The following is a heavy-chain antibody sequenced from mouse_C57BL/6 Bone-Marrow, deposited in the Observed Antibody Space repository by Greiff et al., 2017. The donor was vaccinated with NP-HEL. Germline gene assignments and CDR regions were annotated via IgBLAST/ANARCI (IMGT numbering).Heavy chain of an antibody. V-gene: IGHV1-64*01. CDR1: GYTFTSYW. Sequence: QVQLQQSGAELVKPGASVKLSCKASGYTFTSYWMHWVKQRPGQGLEWIGMIHPNSGSTNYNEKFKSKATLTVDKSSSTAYMQLSSLTSEDSAVYYCANWGGDYAMDYWGQGTSVTVSS. J-gene: IGHJ4*01. CDR2: IHPNSGST. CDR3: ANWGGDYAMDY. D-gene: IGHD4-1*01.